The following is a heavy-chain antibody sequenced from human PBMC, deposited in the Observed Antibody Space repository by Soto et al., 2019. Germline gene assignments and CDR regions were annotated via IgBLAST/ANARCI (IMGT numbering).Heavy chain of an antibody. V-gene: IGHV4-30-4*01. CDR3: ARDLSYCATGTCYAKWAF. CDR1: GGSVTADDYH. Sequence: QVQLQESGPGLVRPSQTLSLTCTVSGGSVTADDYHWTWIRQPPGKGLEWIGFTYYSGMYYNPSLKSRASISVDTSKTQFSLRLTSVTAADTAVYYCARDLSYCATGTCYAKWAFWGPGIQVTVSS. J-gene: IGHJ4*02. D-gene: IGHD2-8*01. CDR2: TYYSGM.